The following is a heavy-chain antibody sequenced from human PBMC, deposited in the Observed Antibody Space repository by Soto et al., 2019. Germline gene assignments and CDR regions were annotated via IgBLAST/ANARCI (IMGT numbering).Heavy chain of an antibody. J-gene: IGHJ4*02. Sequence: GGSLRLSCAASGFTFSSYAMSWVRQAPGKGLEWIAAISGSGGSTYYADSVKGRFTISRDNSKNTLYLQMNSLRAEDTAVYYCANSSTPFDYWGQGTLVTLSS. CDR3: ANSSTPFDY. V-gene: IGHV3-23*01. CDR1: GFTFSSYA. D-gene: IGHD6-13*01. CDR2: ISGSGGST.